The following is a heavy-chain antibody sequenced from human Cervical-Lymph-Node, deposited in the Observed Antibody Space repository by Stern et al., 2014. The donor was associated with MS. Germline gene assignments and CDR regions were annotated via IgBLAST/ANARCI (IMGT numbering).Heavy chain of an antibody. J-gene: IGHJ6*02. Sequence: EVHLVESGGGLVQPGGSLRLSCAASGFTFSSYDMHWVRQATGKGLEWVSAIGTAGDTYYPGSVKGRFTISRENAKNSLYLQMNSLRAGDTGVYYCARGGCSSTSCYPDYYYYIMDVWGQGTTVTVSS. CDR1: GFTFSSYD. CDR3: ARGGCSSTSCYPDYYYYIMDV. CDR2: IGTAGDT. D-gene: IGHD2-2*01. V-gene: IGHV3-13*01.